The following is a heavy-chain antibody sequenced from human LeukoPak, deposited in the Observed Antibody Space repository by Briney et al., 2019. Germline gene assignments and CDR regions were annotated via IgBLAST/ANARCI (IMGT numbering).Heavy chain of an antibody. Sequence: SETLSLTCSVSAASISDYYWSWIRLPPGKGLEWIGYIYYIGTTNYNPSLKSRVTISKDPSKNQISLKLTSVTHADTAVYYCARGSNWFDPWGQGILVTVSS. J-gene: IGHJ5*02. CDR3: ARGSNWFDP. D-gene: IGHD6-6*01. CDR1: AASISDYY. CDR2: IYYIGTT. V-gene: IGHV4-59*01.